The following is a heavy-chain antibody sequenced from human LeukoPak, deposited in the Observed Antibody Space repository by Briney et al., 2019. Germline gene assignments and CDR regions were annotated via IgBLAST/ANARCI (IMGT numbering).Heavy chain of an antibody. Sequence: SQTLSLTCTVSGGSISSGSYYWRWIRQPAGKGLEWIGRIYTSGSTNYNPSLKSRVTISVDTSKNQFSLKLSSVTAADTAVYYCARESSSGWYGYYFDYWGQGTLVTASS. D-gene: IGHD6-19*01. CDR1: GGSISSGSYY. J-gene: IGHJ4*02. V-gene: IGHV4-61*02. CDR3: ARESSSGWYGYYFDY. CDR2: IYTSGST.